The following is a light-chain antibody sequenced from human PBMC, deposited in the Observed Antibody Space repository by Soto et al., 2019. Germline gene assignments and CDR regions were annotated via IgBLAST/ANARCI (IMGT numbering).Light chain of an antibody. V-gene: IGLV2-14*01. J-gene: IGLJ1*01. CDR2: DAR. Sequence: QSALTQPASVSGSPGQSITISCTGTSSDIGGYNFVSWYQQHPGKAPKLLIYDARNRPSGVSNRFSGSKSGNTASLTISGLQAEDEADYYCNSYRTISTYVFGTGTKLTVL. CDR1: SSDIGGYNF. CDR3: NSYRTISTYV.